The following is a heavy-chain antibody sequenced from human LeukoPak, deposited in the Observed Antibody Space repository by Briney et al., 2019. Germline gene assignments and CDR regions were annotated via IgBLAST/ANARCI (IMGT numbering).Heavy chain of an antibody. Sequence: GGSLRLSCAASGFTFSSYSMNWVRQAPGKGLEWVSYISSSSSTIYYADSVKGRFTISRDNAKNSLYLQMTSLRAEDTAVYYCAKAHDFWSGYHYYGMDFWGQGTTVTVSS. CDR2: ISSSSSTI. J-gene: IGHJ6*02. D-gene: IGHD3-3*01. V-gene: IGHV3-48*01. CDR3: AKAHDFWSGYHYYGMDF. CDR1: GFTFSSYS.